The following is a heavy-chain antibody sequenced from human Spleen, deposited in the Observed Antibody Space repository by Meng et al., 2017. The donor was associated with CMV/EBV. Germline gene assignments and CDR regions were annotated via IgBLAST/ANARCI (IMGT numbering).Heavy chain of an antibody. V-gene: IGHV3-53*01. CDR1: GFTFDDFA. D-gene: IGHD1-26*01. CDR2: IYFGSKT. Sequence: GESLKISCAASGFTFDDFAMHWVRQAPGRGLEWVSVIYFGSKTYYADSVKGRFTISTDNSNNMLYLQMNSLRVEDTAVYYCAGSGSYFFDFWGQGTLVTVSS. J-gene: IGHJ4*02. CDR3: AGSGSYFFDF.